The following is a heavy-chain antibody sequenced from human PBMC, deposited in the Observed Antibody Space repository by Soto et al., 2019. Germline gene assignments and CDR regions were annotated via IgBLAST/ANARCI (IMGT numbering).Heavy chain of an antibody. D-gene: IGHD3-22*01. CDR2: IYYSGST. Sequence: SETLSLTCTVSGGSISSYYWSWIRQPPGKGLEWIGYIYYSGSTNYNPSLKSRVTISVDTSKNQFSLKLSSVTAADTAVYYCARHGYDSRIHYLYYFENWGQGTLVTVSS. CDR1: GGSISSYY. CDR3: ARHGYDSRIHYLYYFEN. J-gene: IGHJ4*02. V-gene: IGHV4-59*08.